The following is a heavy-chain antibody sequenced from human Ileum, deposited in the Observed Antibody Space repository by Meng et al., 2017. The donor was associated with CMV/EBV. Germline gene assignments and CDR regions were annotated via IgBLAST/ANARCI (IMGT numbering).Heavy chain of an antibody. V-gene: IGHV3-66*01. J-gene: IGHJ3*02. Sequence: GGSLRLSCAASGFTVSSNYMGWARQAPGKGLEWVSVVYSGGDTHYGDSVKGRFTISRDNAKNSLYLQMNSLRAEDTAVYYCATYCTDTVCRAFDIWGQGTMVTVSS. CDR3: ATYCTDTVCRAFDI. CDR1: GFTVSSNY. CDR2: VYSGGDT. D-gene: IGHD2-8*01.